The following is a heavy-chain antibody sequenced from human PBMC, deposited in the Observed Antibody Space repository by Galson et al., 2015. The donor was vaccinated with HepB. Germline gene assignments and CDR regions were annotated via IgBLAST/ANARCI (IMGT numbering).Heavy chain of an antibody. CDR1: GFNLSSYW. CDR2: ISTDGSKI. D-gene: IGHD3-22*01. CDR3: VAVYDSSGAFDI. J-gene: IGHJ3*02. Sequence: SLRLSCAASGFNLSSYWMHWVRQAPGKGLVWVSRISTDGSKIDYADSVKGRFTIPRDNAKNTLYLQMNSLRAEDTAVYHCVAVYDSSGAFDIWGQGTMVTVSS. V-gene: IGHV3-74*01.